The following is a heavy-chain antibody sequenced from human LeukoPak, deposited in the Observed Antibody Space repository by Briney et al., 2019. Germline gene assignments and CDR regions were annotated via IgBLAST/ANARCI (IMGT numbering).Heavy chain of an antibody. CDR2: IYYSGST. CDR3: ARERYSGYEDN. V-gene: IGHV4-59*01. J-gene: IGHJ4*02. Sequence: PSETLSLTCTVSGGSISSYYWSWIRQPRGKGLEWIGYIYYSGSTNYNPSLKSRVTISVDTSKNQFSLKLSSVTAADTAAYYCARERYSGYEDNWGQGTLVTVSS. CDR1: GGSISSYY. D-gene: IGHD5-12*01.